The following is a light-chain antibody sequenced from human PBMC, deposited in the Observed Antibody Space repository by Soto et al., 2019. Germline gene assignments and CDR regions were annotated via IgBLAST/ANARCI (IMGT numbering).Light chain of an antibody. Sequence: QSALTQPASVSGSPGQSITISCTGISSDVGGYKFVSWYQQHPGKAPKLIIYEVSNRPSGVSDRFSGSFSASKSDYTSSLTIAGLQADDDAYYRCSSYISRSLIFGGGTKLTVL. J-gene: IGLJ2*01. V-gene: IGLV2-14*01. CDR3: SSYISRSLI. CDR2: EVS. CDR1: SSDVGGYKF.